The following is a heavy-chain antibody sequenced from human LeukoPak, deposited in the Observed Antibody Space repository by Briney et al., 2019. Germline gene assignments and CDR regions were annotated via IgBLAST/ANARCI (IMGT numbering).Heavy chain of an antibody. CDR2: ISSSSGTI. V-gene: IGHV3-48*01. Sequence: GGSLRLSCAASGFTFSSYSMNWVRQAPGKGLEWRSYISSSSGTILYADSVKGRFTISRDNARNSLYLQMNSLRAEGTAVYYCARGDYFDDSASPVDYWGQGTLVTVSS. CDR1: GFTFSSYS. J-gene: IGHJ4*02. CDR3: ARGDYFDDSASPVDY. D-gene: IGHD2/OR15-2a*01.